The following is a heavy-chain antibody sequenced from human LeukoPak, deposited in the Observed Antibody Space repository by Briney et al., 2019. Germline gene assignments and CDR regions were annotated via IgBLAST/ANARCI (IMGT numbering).Heavy chain of an antibody. CDR2: ISGSGGST. J-gene: IGHJ4*02. D-gene: IGHD3-10*01. CDR3: AKDGGYFYGSGSYLDY. V-gene: IGHV3-23*01. Sequence: GGSLRLSCAASGFTFSSYAMSWVRQAPGKGLEWVSGISGSGGSTYYADSVKGRLTISRDNSKNTLYLHMNSLRAEDTALYYCAKDGGYFYGSGSYLDYWGQGTLVTVSS. CDR1: GFTFSSYA.